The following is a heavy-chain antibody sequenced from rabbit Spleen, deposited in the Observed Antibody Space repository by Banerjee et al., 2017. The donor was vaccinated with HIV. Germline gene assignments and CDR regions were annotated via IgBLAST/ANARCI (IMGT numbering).Heavy chain of an antibody. CDR1: GFSFSSLYW. CDR3: AGGDGASWGL. V-gene: IGHV1S45*01. Sequence: QEQLEVSGGDLVKPEGSLTLTCTASGFSFSSLYWICWVRQAPGKGLEWIARLHGGTTNINYATWAKGRFTVTKTSSTTVTIEMTSLTAADTATYFCAGGDGASWGLWGPGTLVTVS. CDR2: LHGGTTNI. J-gene: IGHJ6*01. D-gene: IGHD2-1*01.